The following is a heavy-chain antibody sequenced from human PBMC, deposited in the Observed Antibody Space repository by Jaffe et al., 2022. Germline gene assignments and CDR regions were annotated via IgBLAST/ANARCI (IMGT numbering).Heavy chain of an antibody. Sequence: QVQLQESGPGLVKPSETLSLTCTVSGGSISSYYWSWIRQPPGKGLEWIGYIYYSGSTNYNPSLKSRVTISVDTSKNQFSLKLSSVTAADTAVYYCARKNFYYGSGSYYNPYYFDYWGQGTLVTVSS. V-gene: IGHV4-59*01. CDR2: IYYSGST. CDR1: GGSISSYY. CDR3: ARKNFYYGSGSYYNPYYFDY. J-gene: IGHJ4*02. D-gene: IGHD3-10*01.